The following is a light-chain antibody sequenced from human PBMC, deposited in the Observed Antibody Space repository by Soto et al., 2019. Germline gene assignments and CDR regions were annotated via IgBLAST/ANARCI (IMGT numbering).Light chain of an antibody. CDR3: QQFYTGWS. J-gene: IGKJ1*01. CDR1: QSVLYSSNNKNF. V-gene: IGKV4-1*01. Sequence: DIVMTQSPDSLAVSLGERATINCKSSQSVLYSSNNKNFLAWYQQKPGQTPKLLIYWASIREPGVPDRVSGSGSGTDFTLTISSLQAEDVAVYYCQQFYTGWSFGQGTKVEIK. CDR2: WAS.